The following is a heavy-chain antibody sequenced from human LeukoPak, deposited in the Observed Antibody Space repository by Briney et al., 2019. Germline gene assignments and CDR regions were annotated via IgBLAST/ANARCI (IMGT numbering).Heavy chain of an antibody. Sequence: GRSLSLSCAASGFTLSSYAMSWVRQAPGKGLEWVSGISGGGGGTTYYADSVKGRFTISRDNSKNTLYLQMNSLRAEDTAVYYCAREPTPVTTWYYGMDVWGQGTTVTVSS. CDR3: AREPTPVTTWYYGMDV. J-gene: IGHJ6*02. CDR2: ISGGGGGTT. CDR1: GFTLSSYA. D-gene: IGHD4-11*01. V-gene: IGHV3-23*01.